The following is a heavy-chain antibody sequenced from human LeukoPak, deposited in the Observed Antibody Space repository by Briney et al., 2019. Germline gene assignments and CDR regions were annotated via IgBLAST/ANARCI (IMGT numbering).Heavy chain of an antibody. CDR2: LNPKTATT. J-gene: IGHJ4*02. CDR1: GFTLTSYY. CDR3: VRDQVRIEVAGYYSDY. Sequence: GASRRISCKAAGFTLTSYYFFWARLARGHSLEGMGILNPKTATTGYAQKFQVRVSMTRNTSTSTVYMELSSLRSEDSAIYYCVRDQVRIEVAGYYSDYWGQGALVTVSA. D-gene: IGHD6-19*01. V-gene: IGHV1-46*01.